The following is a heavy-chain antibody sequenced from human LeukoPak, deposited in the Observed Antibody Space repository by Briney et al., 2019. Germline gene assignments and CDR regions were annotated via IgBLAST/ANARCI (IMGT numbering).Heavy chain of an antibody. D-gene: IGHD6-13*01. CDR3: ARRPHSSSWYWDYYYGMDV. CDR1: GYTFTSYG. V-gene: IGHV1-18*01. J-gene: IGHJ6*02. Sequence: VASVKVSCKASGYTFTSYGISWVRQAPGQGLEWMGWISAYNGNTNYAQKLQGSVTMTTDTSTRTAYMELRSLRSDDTAVYYCARRPHSSSWYWDYYYGMDVWGQGTTVTVSS. CDR2: ISAYNGNT.